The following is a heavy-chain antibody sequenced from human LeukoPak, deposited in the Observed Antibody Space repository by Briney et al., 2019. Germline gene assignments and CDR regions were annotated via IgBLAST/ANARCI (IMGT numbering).Heavy chain of an antibody. Sequence: ASVKVSCKASGYTFTGYYMHWVRQAPGQGLEWMGWINPNSGGTNYAQKFQGRVTMTRDTSVSTAYMELSRLRSDDTAVYYCARVRGVYCSSTSCYHFDYWGQGTLVTVSS. J-gene: IGHJ4*02. CDR3: ARVRGVYCSSTSCYHFDY. D-gene: IGHD2-2*01. CDR1: GYTFTGYY. V-gene: IGHV1-2*02. CDR2: INPNSGGT.